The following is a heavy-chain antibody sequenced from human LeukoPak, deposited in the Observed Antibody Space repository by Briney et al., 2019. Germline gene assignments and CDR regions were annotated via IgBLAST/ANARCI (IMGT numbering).Heavy chain of an antibody. J-gene: IGHJ4*02. CDR3: ASHKGF. CDR2: IYYSGST. V-gene: IGHV4-59*01. CDR1: GGSISSNN. Sequence: SDTLSLTCTVSGGSISSNNWSWFRQPPGKGLEWIGYIYYSGSTNYKPSLKSRVTISVDTSKSQFSLKLSSVTAADTAVYYCASHKGFWGQGTLVTVSS.